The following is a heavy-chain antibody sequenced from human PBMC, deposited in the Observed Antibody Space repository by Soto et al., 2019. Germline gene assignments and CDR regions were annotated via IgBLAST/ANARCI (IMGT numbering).Heavy chain of an antibody. V-gene: IGHV4-31*02. Sequence: PSDPLSLTCVVSGPPVSGDELYWSWIRQLPGKGLEWVANVYHTGTTYYNPSLKSRVSMSVHTSQNQFSLILASVTAADTAVYYCARALVTDYNSRDYHYYFAMDVWGQGTSVT. D-gene: IGHD3-22*01. J-gene: IGHJ6*01. CDR3: ARALVTDYNSRDYHYYFAMDV. CDR2: VYHTGTT. CDR1: GPPVSGDELY.